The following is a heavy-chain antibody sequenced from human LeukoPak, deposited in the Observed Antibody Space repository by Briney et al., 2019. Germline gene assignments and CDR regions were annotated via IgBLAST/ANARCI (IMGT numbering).Heavy chain of an antibody. V-gene: IGHV1-18*01. CDR2: ISGYNGIT. D-gene: IGHD6-13*01. CDR1: GYTFTTYG. Sequence: ASVKVSCKASGYTFTTYGISWVRQAPGQGLEWMGWISGYNGITNYPQKLQGRVFMTTDTSTSTAYMELRSLRSEDTAVYYCARLLESSSWYMNGKYYYYMDVWGKGTTVTVSS. CDR3: ARLLESSSWYMNGKYYYYMDV. J-gene: IGHJ6*03.